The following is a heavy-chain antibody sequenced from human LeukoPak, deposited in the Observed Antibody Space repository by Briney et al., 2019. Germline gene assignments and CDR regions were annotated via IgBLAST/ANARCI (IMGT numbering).Heavy chain of an antibody. CDR1: GFTFSTYS. V-gene: IGHV3-48*01. D-gene: IGHD3-22*01. Sequence: GGSLRLSCAASGFTFSTYSMNWVRQAPGKGLEWVSYISSSSSTIYYADSVKGRFTISRDNARNSLYLQMNSLRAEDTAVYYCARGSTYYDSSGQVPFDYWGQGTLVTVSS. J-gene: IGHJ4*02. CDR2: ISSSSSTI. CDR3: ARGSTYYDSSGQVPFDY.